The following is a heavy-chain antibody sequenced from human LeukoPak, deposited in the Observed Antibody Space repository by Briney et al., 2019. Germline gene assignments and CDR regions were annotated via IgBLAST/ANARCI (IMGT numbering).Heavy chain of an antibody. J-gene: IGHJ4*02. CDR2: INPNSGGT. V-gene: IGHV1-2*02. D-gene: IGHD3-22*01. Sequence: ASVKVSCKASGYTFTSYDINWVRQAPGQGPEWMGWINPNSGGTNYAQKFQGRVTMTGDTSISTAYMELSRLRSDETAVYFCVSGFETSSYYVSCYFDYWGQGTLVTVSS. CDR3: VSGFETSSYYVSCYFDY. CDR1: GYTFTSYD.